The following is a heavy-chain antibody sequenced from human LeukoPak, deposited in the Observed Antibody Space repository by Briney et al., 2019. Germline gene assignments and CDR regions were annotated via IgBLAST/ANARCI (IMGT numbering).Heavy chain of an antibody. D-gene: IGHD3-16*02. CDR2: IYYSGST. Sequence: SETLSLTCTVSGGSISSSSYYWGWIRQPPGKGLEWIGSIYYSGSTYYNPSLKSRVTISVDTSKNQFSLKLSSVTAADTAVYYCARLRGGFGGVIVIPGYWGQGTLVTVSS. CDR3: ARLRGGFGGVIVIPGY. J-gene: IGHJ4*02. CDR1: GGSISSSSYY. V-gene: IGHV4-39*01.